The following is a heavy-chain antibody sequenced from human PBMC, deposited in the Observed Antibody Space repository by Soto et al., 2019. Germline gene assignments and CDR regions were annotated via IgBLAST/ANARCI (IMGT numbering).Heavy chain of an antibody. CDR2: INHSGST. J-gene: IGHJ6*02. CDR1: GGSFSGYY. CDR3: APLSVSLSGPYGIHV. V-gene: IGHV4-34*01. Sequence: PSETLSLTCAVYGGSFSGYYWSWIRQPPGKGLEWIGEINHSGSTNYNPSLKSRVTISVDTSKNQLSLKLSSVTAADTAVYYCAPLSVSLSGPYGIHVWGQGTTVTVS. D-gene: IGHD2-15*01.